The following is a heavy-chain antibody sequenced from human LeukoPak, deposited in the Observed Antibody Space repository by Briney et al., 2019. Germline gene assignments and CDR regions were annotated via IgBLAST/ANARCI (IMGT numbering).Heavy chain of an antibody. V-gene: IGHV3-7*03. J-gene: IGHJ4*02. CDR3: AKPFTMVRGVIPSYFDY. CDR1: GFTFSSYW. Sequence: GGSLRLSCAASGFTFSSYWISWVRQAPGKGLEWVANIKQDGSEKYHVDSVKGRFTISRDNAKNSLYLQMNSLRAEDTAVYYCAKPFTMVRGVIPSYFDYWGQGTLVTVSS. CDR2: IKQDGSEK. D-gene: IGHD3-10*01.